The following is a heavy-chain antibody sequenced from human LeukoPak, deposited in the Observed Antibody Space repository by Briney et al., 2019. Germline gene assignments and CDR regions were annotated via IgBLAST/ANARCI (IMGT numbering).Heavy chain of an antibody. Sequence: SVKVSCKASGGTFSSYAISWVRQAPGQGLEWMGGIIPIFGTANYAQKFQGRVTITADESTSTAYMELSSLRSEDTAVYYCARCYYDSSGYCVAFDSWGDTTMVTVS. CDR2: IIPIFGTA. CDR3: ARCYYDSSGYCVAFDS. D-gene: IGHD3-22*01. V-gene: IGHV1-69*01. CDR1: GGTFSSYA. J-gene: IGHJ3*02.